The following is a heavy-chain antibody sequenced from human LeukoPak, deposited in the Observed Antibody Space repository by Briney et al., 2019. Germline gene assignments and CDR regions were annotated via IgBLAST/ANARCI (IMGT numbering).Heavy chain of an antibody. D-gene: IGHD6-13*01. Sequence: PSETLSLTCTVSGGSISSYYWSWIRQPPGKGLEWIGYIYYSGSTNYNPSLKSRVTISVDTSKNQFSLKLSSVTAADTAVYYCAREAMAAAGTGLDFWGQGTLVTVSS. CDR1: GGSISSYY. V-gene: IGHV4-59*01. J-gene: IGHJ4*02. CDR2: IYYSGST. CDR3: AREAMAAAGTGLDF.